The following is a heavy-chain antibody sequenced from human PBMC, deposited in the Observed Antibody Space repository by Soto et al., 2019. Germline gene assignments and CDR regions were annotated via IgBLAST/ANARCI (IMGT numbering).Heavy chain of an antibody. CDR3: AREYSGSYPRVLGMDV. Sequence: QVQLVQSGAEVKKPGSSVKVSCKASGGTFSSYTISWVRQAPGQGLEWMGRIIPILGIANYAQKFQGRVTITADKSTSTAYMELSSLRSEDTAVYYCAREYSGSYPRVLGMDVWGQGTTVTVSS. V-gene: IGHV1-69*08. J-gene: IGHJ6*02. D-gene: IGHD1-26*01. CDR2: IIPILGIA. CDR1: GGTFSSYT.